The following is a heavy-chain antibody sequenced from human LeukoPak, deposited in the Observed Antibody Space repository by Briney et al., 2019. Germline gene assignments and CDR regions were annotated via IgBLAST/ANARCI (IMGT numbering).Heavy chain of an antibody. D-gene: IGHD4-11*01. CDR1: GYTFTSYA. Sequence: ASVKVSCKASGYTFTSYAMNWVRQAPGQGLEWMGWIYTNTGNPTYAQGFTGRFVFSLDTSVSTTYLQISSLKAEDTAVYYCARGAYSNSVYYFDYWGQGTLVTVSS. V-gene: IGHV7-4-1*02. CDR3: ARGAYSNSVYYFDY. CDR2: IYTNTGNP. J-gene: IGHJ4*02.